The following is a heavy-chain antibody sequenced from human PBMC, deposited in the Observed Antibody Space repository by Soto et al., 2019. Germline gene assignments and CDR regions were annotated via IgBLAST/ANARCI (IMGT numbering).Heavy chain of an antibody. Sequence: GGSLRLSCAASGFTFSSYWMHWVRQAPGKGLVWVSRINSDGSSTSYADSVKGRFTISRDNAKNTLYLQMNSLRAEDTAVYYCAREGITIVRDFDYWGQGTLVTV. J-gene: IGHJ4*02. D-gene: IGHD3-10*01. V-gene: IGHV3-74*01. CDR1: GFTFSSYW. CDR3: AREGITIVRDFDY. CDR2: INSDGSST.